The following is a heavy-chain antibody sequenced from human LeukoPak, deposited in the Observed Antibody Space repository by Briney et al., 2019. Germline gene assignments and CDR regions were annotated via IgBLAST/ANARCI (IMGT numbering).Heavy chain of an antibody. CDR1: GFTFSSYS. Sequence: GGSLRLSCAASGFTFSSYSMNWVRQAPGKGLEWVSSISSSSSYIYYADSVKGRFTISRDNAKNSLYLQMNSLRAEDTAVYYCARAPPGGYYDSSGFLDSWGQGTLVTVSS. J-gene: IGHJ4*02. V-gene: IGHV3-21*04. CDR3: ARAPPGGYYDSSGFLDS. CDR2: ISSSSSYI. D-gene: IGHD3-22*01.